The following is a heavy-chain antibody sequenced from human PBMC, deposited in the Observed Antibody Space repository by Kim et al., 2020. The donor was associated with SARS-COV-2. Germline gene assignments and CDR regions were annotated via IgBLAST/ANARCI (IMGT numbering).Heavy chain of an antibody. D-gene: IGHD3-3*01. CDR1: GGTFSSYA. V-gene: IGHV1-69*13. CDR2: IIPIFGTA. CDR3: ARQKVEGYDFWSGYLYYFDY. Sequence: SVKVSCKASGGTFSSYAINWVRQAPGQGLEWMGGIIPIFGTANYAQKFQGRVTITADESTSTAYMELSSLRSEDTAVYYCARQKVEGYDFWSGYLYYFDYWGQGTLVTVSS. J-gene: IGHJ4*02.